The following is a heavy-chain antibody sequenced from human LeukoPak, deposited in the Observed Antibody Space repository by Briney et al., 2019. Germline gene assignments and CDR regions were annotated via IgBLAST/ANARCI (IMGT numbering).Heavy chain of an antibody. Sequence: ASVKVSCKVSGYTLTELSMHWVRQAPGKGLEWMGGFDPEDGETIYAQKFQGRVTITADKSTSTAYMELSSLRSEDTAVYYCARDLDSSSFSDYWGQGTLVTVSS. CDR3: ARDLDSSSFSDY. D-gene: IGHD6-6*01. J-gene: IGHJ4*02. V-gene: IGHV1-24*01. CDR1: GYTLTELS. CDR2: FDPEDGET.